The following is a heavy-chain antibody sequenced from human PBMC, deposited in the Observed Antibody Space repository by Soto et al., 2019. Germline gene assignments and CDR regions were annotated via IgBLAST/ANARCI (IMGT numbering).Heavy chain of an antibody. CDR3: ARDEGAAGNSD. CDR1: GFTFSSYS. Sequence: GGSLRLSCAASGFTFSSYSMNWVRQAPGKGLEWVSSISSSSSYIYYADSVKGRFTISRDNAKNSLYLQMNSLRAEDTAVYYCARDEGAAGNSDWGQGTLVTVSS. V-gene: IGHV3-21*01. CDR2: ISSSSSYI. D-gene: IGHD6-13*01. J-gene: IGHJ4*02.